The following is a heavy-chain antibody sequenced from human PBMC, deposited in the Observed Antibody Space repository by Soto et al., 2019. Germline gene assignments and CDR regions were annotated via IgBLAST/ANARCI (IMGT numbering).Heavy chain of an antibody. D-gene: IGHD3-3*02. CDR3: ARHFKGSTARYGMDV. CDR2: IDPSDSYT. J-gene: IGHJ6*04. Sequence: GESLKISCMGSGYSFTSYWISWVRQMPGKGLEWMGRIDPSDSYTNYSPSFQGHVTISADKSISTAYLQWSSLKASDTAMYYCARHFKGSTARYGMDVWGKGTTVTVSS. CDR1: GYSFTSYW. V-gene: IGHV5-10-1*01.